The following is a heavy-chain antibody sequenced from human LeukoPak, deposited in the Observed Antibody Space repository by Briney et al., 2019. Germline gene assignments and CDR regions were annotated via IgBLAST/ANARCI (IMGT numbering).Heavy chain of an antibody. J-gene: IGHJ4*02. CDR1: RFTFRDHF. V-gene: IGHV3-11*04. CDR3: ARDLEQQLVSDFDY. CDR2: ISSSGSDT. D-gene: IGHD6-13*01. Sequence: PGGSLRLSCAASRFTFRDHFMSWIRQPPGKGLEYVSYISSSGSDTYYSDSVKGRFTVSRDNAKNSLFLQMNSLRAEDTAVYYCARDLEQQLVSDFDYWGQGTLVTVSS.